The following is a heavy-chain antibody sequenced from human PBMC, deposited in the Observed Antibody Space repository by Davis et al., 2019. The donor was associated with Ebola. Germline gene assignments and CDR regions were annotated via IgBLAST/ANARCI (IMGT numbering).Heavy chain of an antibody. CDR3: ARDVGLNWFDP. CDR2: IYTSGST. Sequence: PSETLSLTCIVSGGSISSGSYYWSWIRQPAGKGLEWIGHIYTSGSTNYNPSLKSRVTMSVDTSKNQFSLKLSSVTAADTAVYYCARDVGLNWFDPWGQGTLVTVSS. J-gene: IGHJ5*02. CDR1: GGSISSGSYY. D-gene: IGHD3/OR15-3a*01. V-gene: IGHV4-61*09.